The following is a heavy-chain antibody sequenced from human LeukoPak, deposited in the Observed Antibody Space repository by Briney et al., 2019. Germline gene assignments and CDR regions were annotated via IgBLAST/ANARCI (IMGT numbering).Heavy chain of an antibody. CDR3: VRDGREGFDI. CDR1: GFAFNIYS. Sequence: GGSLRLPCVASGFAFNIYSMNWVRQAPGKGLEWVSYIKYDSSTIYYGDSVKGRFTISRDNVKNSLYLQVSSLRAEDTAVYYCVRDGREGFDIWGQGTLVIVSS. CDR2: IKYDSSTI. D-gene: IGHD5-24*01. V-gene: IGHV3-48*04. J-gene: IGHJ3*02.